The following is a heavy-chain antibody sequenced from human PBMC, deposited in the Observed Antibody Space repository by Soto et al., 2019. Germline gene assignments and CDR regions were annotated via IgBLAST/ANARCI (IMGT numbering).Heavy chain of an antibody. J-gene: IGHJ4*02. CDR2: AYHSGST. Sequence: QLQLQESGPGLVRPSGTLSLTCAVSGGFTSTNNWWSWVRQPPGKGVEWIGDAYHSGSTEYNPSLKRRVSISVDKSKNPISLKLTSATAADTAVYYCARSPPSSYYGGSGAFDYWGQGTLVTVSS. CDR1: GGFTSTNNW. D-gene: IGHD3-10*01. CDR3: ARSPPSSYYGGSGAFDY. V-gene: IGHV4-4*02.